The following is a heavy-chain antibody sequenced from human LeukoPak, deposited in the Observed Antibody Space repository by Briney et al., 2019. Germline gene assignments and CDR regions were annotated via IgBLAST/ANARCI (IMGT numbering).Heavy chain of an antibody. D-gene: IGHD5-12*01. CDR2: ISYDGSNK. CDR1: GFTFSGYG. CDR3: AKFGTYSGYDSFDY. V-gene: IGHV3-30*18. J-gene: IGHJ4*02. Sequence: GRSLRLSCAASGFTFSGYGMHWVRQAPGKGLEWVAVISYDGSNKYYADSVKGRFTISRDNSKNTLYLQMNSLRAEDTAVYYCAKFGTYSGYDSFDYWGQGTLVTVSS.